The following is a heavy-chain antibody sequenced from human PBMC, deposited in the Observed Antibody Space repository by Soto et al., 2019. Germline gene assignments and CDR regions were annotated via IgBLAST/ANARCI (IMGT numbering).Heavy chain of an antibody. D-gene: IGHD3-10*01. CDR3: ARPGNYGSGSYLYYFDY. CDR1: GGSISSSFYY. CDR2: IYYSGST. V-gene: IGHV4-39*01. Sequence: PSETLSLTCTVSGGSISSSFYYWGWIRQPPGKGLEWIGSIYYSGSTYYNPSLKSRVTISVDTSKNQFSLKLSSVTAADTAVYYCARPGNYGSGSYLYYFDYWGQGTLVTVS. J-gene: IGHJ4*02.